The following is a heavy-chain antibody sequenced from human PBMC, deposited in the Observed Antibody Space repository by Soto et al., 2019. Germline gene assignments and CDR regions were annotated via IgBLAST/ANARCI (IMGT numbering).Heavy chain of an antibody. D-gene: IGHD5-18*01. J-gene: IGHJ4*02. CDR2: INAGNGNT. Sequence: SVNVYWKAAGYAFTSYAMHWVRQAPGQRLEWMGWINAGNGNTKYSQKFQGRVTISRDNSKNTLYLQMNSLRAEDTAVYYCARHGYNYGGGYFDYWGQGTLVTVSS. CDR1: GYAFTSYA. V-gene: IGHV1-3*01. CDR3: ARHGYNYGGGYFDY.